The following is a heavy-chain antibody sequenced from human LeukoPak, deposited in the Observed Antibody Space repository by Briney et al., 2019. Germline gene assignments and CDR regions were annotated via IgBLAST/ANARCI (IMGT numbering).Heavy chain of an antibody. CDR2: IYPGDSDT. V-gene: IGHV5-51*01. Sequence: GASLQISCQGSGYIFTSYWIGWVRQLPGKGLEWMGIIYPGDSDTRYSPSFQGQVTISADKSISTAYLQWSSLKASDTAMYYCARQLGNWFDPWGQGTLVTVSS. J-gene: IGHJ5*02. D-gene: IGHD7-27*01. CDR1: GYIFTSYW. CDR3: ARQLGNWFDP.